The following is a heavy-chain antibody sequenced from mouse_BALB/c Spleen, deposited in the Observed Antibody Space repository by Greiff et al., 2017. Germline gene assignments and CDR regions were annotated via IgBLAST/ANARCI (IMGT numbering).Heavy chain of an antibody. J-gene: IGHJ4*01. D-gene: IGHD2-10*01. CDR3: ARAYYGNYYYAMDY. Sequence: VKLMEPGAELVKPGASVKLSCKASGYTFTSYWMHWVKQRPGQGLEWIGEINPSNGRTNYNEKFKSKATLTVDKSSSTAYMQLSSLTSEDSAVYYCARAYYGNYYYAMDYWGQGTSVTVSS. CDR1: GYTFTSYW. CDR2: INPSNGRT. V-gene: IGHV1S81*02.